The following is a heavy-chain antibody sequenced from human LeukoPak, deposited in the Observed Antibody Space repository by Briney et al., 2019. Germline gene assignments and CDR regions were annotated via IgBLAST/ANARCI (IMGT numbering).Heavy chain of an antibody. CDR3: AREGYYFDY. V-gene: IGHV6-1*01. J-gene: IGHJ4*02. CDR1: GDSVSSNRAA. Sequence: SQTLSLTCAISGDSVSSNRAALNWIRQSPSRGLEWLGRTYYRSKWYNDYAVSVKSRITINPDTSKNQFSLHLNSVTPEDTAVYYCAREGYYFDYWGQGTLVTVSS. CDR2: TYYRSKWYN.